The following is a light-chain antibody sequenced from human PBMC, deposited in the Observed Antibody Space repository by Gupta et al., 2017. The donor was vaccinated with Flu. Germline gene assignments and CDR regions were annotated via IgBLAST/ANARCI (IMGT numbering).Light chain of an antibody. Sequence: DIQMTHSPSSLSASVVDRVTITCRARQSISSYLNWYQQKPGKAPKLLIYAASSLQSGVPSRFSGSGSGTDFTLTISRLQPEDFAAYYCQQSHSTLWTFGQGTRVEIK. J-gene: IGKJ1*01. CDR3: QQSHSTLWT. CDR1: QSISSY. V-gene: IGKV1-39*01. CDR2: AAS.